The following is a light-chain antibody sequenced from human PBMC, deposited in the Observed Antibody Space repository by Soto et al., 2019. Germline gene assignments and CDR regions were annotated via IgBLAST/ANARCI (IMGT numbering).Light chain of an antibody. CDR2: GAS. Sequence: EIVLTQSPGTLSLSPGESATLSCRAGQSVSSSYLAWYQQKPGQAPRLLIFGASSRATGIPDRFSGGGSGTDFTLTISRLEPEDFAVYYCQQYSSSPLTFGGGTKVEIK. CDR3: QQYSSSPLT. V-gene: IGKV3-20*01. CDR1: QSVSSSY. J-gene: IGKJ4*01.